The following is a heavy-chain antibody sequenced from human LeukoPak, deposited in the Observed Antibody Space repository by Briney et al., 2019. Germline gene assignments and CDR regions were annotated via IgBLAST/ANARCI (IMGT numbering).Heavy chain of an antibody. CDR1: GFTFSSYA. V-gene: IGHV3-30*04. Sequence: GRSLRLSCAASGFTFSSYAMHWVRQAPGKGLEWVAVISYDGSNKYYADSVKGRFTISRDNSKNTLYLRMNSLRAEDTAVYYCARELAARIAAAGAPFDYWGQGTLVTVPS. CDR2: ISYDGSNK. CDR3: ARELAARIAAAGAPFDY. J-gene: IGHJ4*02. D-gene: IGHD6-13*01.